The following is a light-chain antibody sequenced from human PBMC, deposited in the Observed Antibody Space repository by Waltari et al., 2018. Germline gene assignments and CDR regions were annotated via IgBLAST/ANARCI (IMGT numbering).Light chain of an antibody. CDR1: SSNIGNYF. CDR2: DNN. CDR3: ATWDNSLTAVV. J-gene: IGLJ2*01. Sequence: QSVLTQPPSVSAAPGQKVTISCPGSSSNIGNYFLSWYHQLPGATPKPLIYDNNKRPSGIPDRFSASKSGTSATLDITGLQIGDEADYYCATWDNSLTAVVFGGGTKLTVL. V-gene: IGLV1-51*01.